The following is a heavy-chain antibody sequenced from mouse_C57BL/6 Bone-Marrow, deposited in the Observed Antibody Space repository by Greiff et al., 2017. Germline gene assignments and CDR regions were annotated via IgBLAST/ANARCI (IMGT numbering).Heavy chain of an antibody. CDR2: IYPGSGNT. V-gene: IGHV1-76*01. CDR1: GYTFTDYY. CDR3: AREEIFTTVFYWYFDV. J-gene: IGHJ1*03. D-gene: IGHD1-1*01. Sequence: QVQLQQSGAELVRPGASVKLSCKASGYTFTDYYINWVKQRPGQGLEWIARIYPGSGNTYYNEKFKGKATLTAEKSSSTAYMQLSSLTSEDSAVYFCAREEIFTTVFYWYFDVWGTGTTVTVSS.